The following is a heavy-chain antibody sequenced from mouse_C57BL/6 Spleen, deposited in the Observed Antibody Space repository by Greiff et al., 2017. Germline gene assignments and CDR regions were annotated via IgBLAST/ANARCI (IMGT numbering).Heavy chain of an antibody. J-gene: IGHJ4*01. CDR2: IVPSDSYT. CDR1: GYTFTSYW. D-gene: IGHD2-5*01. CDR3: ARRAYSNYDYYAMDY. V-gene: IGHV1-69*01. Sequence: VQLQQPGAELVMPGASVKLSCKASGYTFTSYWMHWVKQRPGQGLEWLGEIVPSDSYTNYNQKFKGKSTLTVDKSSSTAYMQLSSLTSEDAAVYYCARRAYSNYDYYAMDYWGQGTSVTVSS.